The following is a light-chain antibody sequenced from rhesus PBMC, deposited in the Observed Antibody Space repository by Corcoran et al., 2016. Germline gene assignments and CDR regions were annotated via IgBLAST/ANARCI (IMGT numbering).Light chain of an antibody. V-gene: IGKV1-33*01. CDR2: SES. J-gene: IGKJ4*01. CDR1: QDISNA. Sequence: DIQMSQSPSSLSASVGDKVTITCRASQDISNALAWYQQKPGKAPKLLIYSESTLESVVPLRFSGRRCGTDFTLTISSLQPEDFAAYFCQQGYSSPLTFGGGTKV. CDR3: QQGYSSPLT.